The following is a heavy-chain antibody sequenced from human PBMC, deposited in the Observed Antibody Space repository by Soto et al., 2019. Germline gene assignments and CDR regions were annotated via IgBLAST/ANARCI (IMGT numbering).Heavy chain of an antibody. D-gene: IGHD3-3*02. CDR2: IDPSDSYT. V-gene: IGHV5-10-1*04. CDR3: VRHFRPRKGQVVTISGAQSSYSDIDV. Sequence: PGESLKISCKGSGYSFTNYWISWVRQMPGKGLEWMGRIDPSDSYTNYSPSFQGKVTISADKSISTAYLKWSSLKASDTAMYYCVRHFRPRKGQVVTISGAQSSYSDIDVLGQWTTVTVSS. CDR1: GYSFTNYW. J-gene: IGHJ6*02.